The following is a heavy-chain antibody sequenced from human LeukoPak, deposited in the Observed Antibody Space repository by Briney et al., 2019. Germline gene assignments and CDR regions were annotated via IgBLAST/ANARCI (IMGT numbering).Heavy chain of an antibody. Sequence: SETLSLTCTVSGDSISSFYWSWIRQPPGKGLEWIGYIYYNGNTNSNPSLKSRVTISVDTSKNQFSLKLSSVTAADTAVYYCARVIMITFGGVIVLNYFDYWGQGTLVTVSS. CDR1: GDSISSFY. V-gene: IGHV4-59*01. D-gene: IGHD3-16*02. J-gene: IGHJ4*02. CDR2: IYYNGNT. CDR3: ARVIMITFGGVIVLNYFDY.